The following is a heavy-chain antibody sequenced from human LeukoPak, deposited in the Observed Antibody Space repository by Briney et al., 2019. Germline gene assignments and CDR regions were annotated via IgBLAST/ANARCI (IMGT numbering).Heavy chain of an antibody. CDR2: TRTKAARYKT. D-gene: IGHD3-3*01. J-gene: IGHJ6*03. CDR3: ARESSIFQVVAKSYMDV. CDR1: GFSFSNHY. Sequence: GGSLRLSCAASGFSFSNHYINWVRQTPGKGLEWVGRTRTKAARYKTEYATAVKGRFTISRDDSKKSLFLHMNSLKTEDTAVYYCARESSIFQVVAKSYMDVWGKGTTVTVSS. V-gene: IGHV3-72*01.